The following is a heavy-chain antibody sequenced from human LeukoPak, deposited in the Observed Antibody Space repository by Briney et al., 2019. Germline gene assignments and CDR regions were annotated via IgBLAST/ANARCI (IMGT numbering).Heavy chain of an antibody. CDR1: GFTFSSYP. CDR3: ASGRTTNSDY. CDR2: ISGSGHTT. V-gene: IGHV3-23*01. J-gene: IGHJ4*02. Sequence: GGSLRLSCAASGFTFSSYPMTWVRQAPGKGLELVSGISGSGHTTYYADSVKGRFTISRDNSKNTLYLQMNSLRGEDTAVYYCASGRTTNSDYWGRGTLVTVSS. D-gene: IGHD1-26*01.